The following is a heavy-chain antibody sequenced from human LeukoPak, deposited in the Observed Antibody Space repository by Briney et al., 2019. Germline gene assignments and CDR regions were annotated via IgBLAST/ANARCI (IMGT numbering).Heavy chain of an antibody. Sequence: LETLSLTCSVSGGSGTSGGFYWGWLRQPPGKGPEWIATIYYTGSTYYNPSLQSRVTISIDTSKNQFSLRLTSVTATDTAVYHCARHSGSGRLSRPFDPWGQGTLVTVSS. CDR2: IYYTGST. J-gene: IGHJ5*02. V-gene: IGHV4-39*01. D-gene: IGHD3-10*01. CDR3: ARHSGSGRLSRPFDP. CDR1: GGSGTSGGFY.